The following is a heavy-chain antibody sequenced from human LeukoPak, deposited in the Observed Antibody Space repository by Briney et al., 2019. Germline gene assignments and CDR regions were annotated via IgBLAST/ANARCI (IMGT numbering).Heavy chain of an antibody. Sequence: GGSLRLSCAASGFTFSSYSMNWVRQAPGKGLEWVSSISSSSSYIYYADSVKGRFSISRDNAKNSLYLQMNSLRAEDTAVYYCAKKGATTGDFDYWGQGTLVTVSS. CDR2: ISSSSSYI. D-gene: IGHD1-26*01. CDR3: AKKGATTGDFDY. V-gene: IGHV3-21*04. CDR1: GFTFSSYS. J-gene: IGHJ4*02.